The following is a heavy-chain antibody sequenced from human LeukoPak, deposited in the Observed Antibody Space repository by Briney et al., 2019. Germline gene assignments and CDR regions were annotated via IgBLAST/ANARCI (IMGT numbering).Heavy chain of an antibody. D-gene: IGHD3-9*01. CDR2: ISWNSGSI. V-gene: IGHV3-9*01. J-gene: IGHJ4*02. Sequence: PGGSLRLSCAASGFTFDDYAMHWVRQAPGKGLEWVSGISWNSGSIGYADSVKGRFTVSRDNAKNSLYLQMNSLRAEDTALYYCAKGNYDILTGYYKEFVYWGQGTLVTVSS. CDR3: AKGNYDILTGYYKEFVY. CDR1: GFTFDDYA.